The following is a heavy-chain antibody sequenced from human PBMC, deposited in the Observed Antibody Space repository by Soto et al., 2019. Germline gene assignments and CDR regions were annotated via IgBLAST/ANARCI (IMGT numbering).Heavy chain of an antibody. CDR2: SYYSGST. J-gene: IGHJ6*02. Sequence: QVQLQESGPGLVKPSETLSLTCTVSGGSISSYYWSWIRQPPGKGLESIGYSYYSGSTNCNPSLSIVVTISVHTSQNRFPLKVSSVTAADTAVYYCAREGYSSGYYYYYGMDVWGPGTAVTVSS. D-gene: IGHD3-22*01. CDR1: GGSISSYY. V-gene: IGHV4-59*01. CDR3: AREGYSSGYYYYYGMDV.